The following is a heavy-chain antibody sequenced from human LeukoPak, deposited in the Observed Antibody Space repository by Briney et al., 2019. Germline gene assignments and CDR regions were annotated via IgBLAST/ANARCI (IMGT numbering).Heavy chain of an antibody. CDR2: IHYNGNT. D-gene: IGHD1-26*01. V-gene: IGHV4-59*08. CDR1: GGSISSYY. CDR3: ARHISSGGTYAHFDY. Sequence: PSETLSLTCTVSGGSISSYYWSWIRQPPGEGLEWIGYIHYNGNTNYNPSLKSRVTMSLDTSENQVSLKLNSVTAADTAVYYCARHISSGGTYAHFDYWGQGTLVTVSS. J-gene: IGHJ4*02.